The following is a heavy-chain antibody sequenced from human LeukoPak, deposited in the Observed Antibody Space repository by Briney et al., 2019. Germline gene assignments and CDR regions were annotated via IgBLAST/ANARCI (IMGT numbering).Heavy chain of an antibody. Sequence: GGSLRLSCAASGFTFSSYEMNWVRQAPGKGLEWVSYISSSGSTIYYADSVKGRFTISRDNAKNSLYLQMNSLRAEDTAVYYCARDQTTEYSYGYNWFDPWGQGTLVTASS. CDR1: GFTFSSYE. CDR2: ISSSGSTI. V-gene: IGHV3-48*03. CDR3: ARDQTTEYSYGYNWFDP. J-gene: IGHJ5*02. D-gene: IGHD5-18*01.